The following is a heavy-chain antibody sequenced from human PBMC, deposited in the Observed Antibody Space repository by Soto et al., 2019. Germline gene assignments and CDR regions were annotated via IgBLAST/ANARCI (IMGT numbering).Heavy chain of an antibody. D-gene: IGHD2-8*01. J-gene: IGHJ4*02. CDR2: ISYDGSNK. CDR1: GFTFSSYA. Sequence: QVQLVESGGGVVQPGRSLRLSCAASGFTFSSYAMHWVRQAPGKGLEWVAVISYDGSNKYYADSVKGRFTISRDNSKNTLYLQMLSLRAEDTAVYDCASGLMEYATSFDYCGQGTMDTVS. CDR3: ASGLMEYATSFDY. V-gene: IGHV3-30-3*01.